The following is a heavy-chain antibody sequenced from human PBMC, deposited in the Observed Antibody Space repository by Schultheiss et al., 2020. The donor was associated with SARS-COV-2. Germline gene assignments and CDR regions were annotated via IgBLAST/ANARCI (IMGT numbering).Heavy chain of an antibody. V-gene: IGHV3-48*01. CDR1: GFTFSSYS. D-gene: IGHD3-22*01. Sequence: GESLKISCEASGFTFSSYSMNWVRQAPGKGLEWVSYISSSSSTIYYADSVKGRFTISRDNAKNSLYLQMNSLRAEDTAVYYCASTRWLLLTLFDYWGQGTLVTVSS. CDR2: ISSSSSTI. J-gene: IGHJ4*02. CDR3: ASTRWLLLTLFDY.